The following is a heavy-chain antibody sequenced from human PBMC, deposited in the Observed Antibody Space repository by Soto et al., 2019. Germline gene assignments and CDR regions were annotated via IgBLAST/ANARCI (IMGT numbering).Heavy chain of an antibody. J-gene: IGHJ3*02. CDR1: GFTFSSYG. V-gene: IGHV3-33*01. D-gene: IGHD3-9*01. CDR3: ARATLRYFDWLSHAFDI. Sequence: GGSLSLSCAASGFTFSSYGMHWVRQAPGKGLEWVAVIWYDGSNKYYADSVKGRFTISRDNSKNTLYLQMNSLRAEDTAVYYCARATLRYFDWLSHAFDIWGQGTMVTVSS. CDR2: IWYDGSNK.